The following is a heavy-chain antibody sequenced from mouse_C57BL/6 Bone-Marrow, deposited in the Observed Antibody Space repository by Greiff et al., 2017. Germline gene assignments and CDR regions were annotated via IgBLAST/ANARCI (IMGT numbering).Heavy chain of an antibody. Sequence: VQLQQSGAELVRPGASVTLSCKASGYTFTDYEMHWVKQTPVHGLEWIGAIDPETGGTAYNQKFKGKAILTADKSSSTAYMGLRSLTSEDSAVYYCTVNGSSPFAYWGQGTLVTVSA. CDR3: TVNGSSPFAY. J-gene: IGHJ3*01. CDR1: GYTFTDYE. V-gene: IGHV1-15*01. CDR2: IDPETGGT. D-gene: IGHD1-1*01.